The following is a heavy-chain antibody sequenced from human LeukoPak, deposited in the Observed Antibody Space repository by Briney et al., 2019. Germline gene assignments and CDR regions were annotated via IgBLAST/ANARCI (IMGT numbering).Heavy chain of an antibody. D-gene: IGHD3-22*01. CDR2: IKSKADNWTT. V-gene: IGHV3-15*01. CDR3: TTDSPHIYYDSSGSHLSLNP. CDR1: GFTFSNAW. Sequence: GGSLRLSCAASGFTFSNAWMTWVRQAPGKGLEWVGRIKSKADNWTTDYAAHVQGSFTISRDDSNNTLYLQMSSLKTEDTAVYYCTTDSPHIYYDSSGSHLSLNPWGQGTLVTVSS. J-gene: IGHJ5*02.